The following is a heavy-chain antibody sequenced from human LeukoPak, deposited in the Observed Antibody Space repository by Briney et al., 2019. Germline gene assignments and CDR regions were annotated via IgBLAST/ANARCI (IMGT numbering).Heavy chain of an antibody. CDR2: IIPILGIA. CDR3: ARALEQRFFDY. J-gene: IGHJ4*02. Sequence: ASVKVSCKASGGTFSSYAISWVRQAPGQGLEWMGRIIPILGIANYAQKFQGRVTITADKSTSTAYMELSSLRSEDTAVYYCARALEQRFFDYWGQGTLVAVSS. V-gene: IGHV1-69*04. D-gene: IGHD6-25*01. CDR1: GGTFSSYA.